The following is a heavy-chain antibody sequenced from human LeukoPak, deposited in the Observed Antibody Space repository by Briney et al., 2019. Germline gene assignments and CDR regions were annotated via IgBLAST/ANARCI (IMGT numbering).Heavy chain of an antibody. Sequence: GRSLRLSCAASGFTFDDYAMHWVRQAPGKGLEWVSGISWNSGSIGYADSVKGRFTIFRDNAKNSLYLQMNSLRAEDMALYYCAKDKFYGLHWYFDLWGRGTLVTVSS. V-gene: IGHV3-9*03. J-gene: IGHJ2*01. CDR1: GFTFDDYA. CDR3: AKDKFYGLHWYFDL. CDR2: ISWNSGSI. D-gene: IGHD4-17*01.